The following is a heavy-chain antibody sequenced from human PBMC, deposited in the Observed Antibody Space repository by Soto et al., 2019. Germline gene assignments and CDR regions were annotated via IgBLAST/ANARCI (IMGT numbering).Heavy chain of an antibody. Sequence: QITLKESGPTLVKPTQTLTLTCSFSGFSLSSSGVAVGWIRQPPGKALEWLALIYWDDDERYSPSLQRRLTISKDTSKNQVVLRMTNMDPSDTGTYYCAHRRGAAAVGYWGQGTLVTVSS. CDR1: GFSLSSSGVA. CDR3: AHRRGAAAVGY. CDR2: IYWDDDE. D-gene: IGHD6-13*01. V-gene: IGHV2-5*02. J-gene: IGHJ4*02.